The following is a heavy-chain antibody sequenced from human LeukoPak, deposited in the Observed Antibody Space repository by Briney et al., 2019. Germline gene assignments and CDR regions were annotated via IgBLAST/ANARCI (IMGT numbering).Heavy chain of an antibody. Sequence: PGGSLRLSCAASGFTFSSYAMHWVRQAPGKGLEWVAVISYDGSNKYYADSVKGRFTISRDNSKNTLYLQMNSLRAEDTAVYYCARDPSTLGLGFWSGYFAFDIWGQGTMVTVSS. CDR3: ARDPSTLGLGFWSGYFAFDI. CDR1: GFTFSSYA. V-gene: IGHV3-30-3*01. J-gene: IGHJ3*02. D-gene: IGHD3-3*01. CDR2: ISYDGSNK.